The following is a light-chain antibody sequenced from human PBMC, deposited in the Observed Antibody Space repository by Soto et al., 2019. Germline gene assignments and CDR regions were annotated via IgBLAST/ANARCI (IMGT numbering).Light chain of an antibody. V-gene: IGKV1-5*03. Sequence: DIQMTQSPSSLSGSVGDRVTITCRASQTISSWLAWYQQKPGKAPKLLIYKASTLKSGVPSRFSGSGSGTEFTLTISSLQPDDFATYYCQHYNSWLTFGGGTKVDIK. CDR3: QHYNSWLT. CDR1: QTISSW. CDR2: KAS. J-gene: IGKJ4*01.